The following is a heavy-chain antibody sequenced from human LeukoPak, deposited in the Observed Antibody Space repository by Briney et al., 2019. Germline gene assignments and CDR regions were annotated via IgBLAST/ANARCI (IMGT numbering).Heavy chain of an antibody. V-gene: IGHV3-74*01. Sequence: PGGSLRLSCAASGFTFSSYWMHWVRQAPGKGLVWVSRIKTDGSSTDYADSVKGRFTISRDNSKNTLYLQMNSLRAEDTAVYYCAKDPMIVVDDAFDIWGQGTMVTVSS. CDR3: AKDPMIVVDDAFDI. D-gene: IGHD3-22*01. CDR1: GFTFSSYW. CDR2: IKTDGSST. J-gene: IGHJ3*02.